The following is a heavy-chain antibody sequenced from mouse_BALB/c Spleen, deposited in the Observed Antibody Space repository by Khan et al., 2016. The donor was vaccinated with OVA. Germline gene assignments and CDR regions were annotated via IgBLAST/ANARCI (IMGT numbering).Heavy chain of an antibody. Sequence: QVQLQQPGAELVKPGASVKLSCKASGYTFSSYWMHWVKQRPGQGLEWIGELDPSDSHTNYNQKFKGKATLNVDKSSSTAYMHLSSLTSEDSALYYGARSYYDGSSTWFAYWGQGTLVTVSA. CDR1: GYTFSSYW. J-gene: IGHJ3*01. CDR2: LDPSDSHT. D-gene: IGHD1-1*01. V-gene: IGHV1-69*02. CDR3: ARSYYDGSSTWFAY.